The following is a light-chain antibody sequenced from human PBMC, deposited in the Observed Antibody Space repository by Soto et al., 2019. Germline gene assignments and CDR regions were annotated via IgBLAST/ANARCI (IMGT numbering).Light chain of an antibody. CDR1: QSVSSSY. Sequence: EIVLTQSPGTLSLSPGERATLSCRASQSVSSSYLAWYQQKPGQAPRLLTYGASSRATGIPDRFSASGSGTDFTLTISRLEPEDFAVYYCQQYGSSLWTFGQGTKVEIK. J-gene: IGKJ1*01. CDR3: QQYGSSLWT. V-gene: IGKV3-20*01. CDR2: GAS.